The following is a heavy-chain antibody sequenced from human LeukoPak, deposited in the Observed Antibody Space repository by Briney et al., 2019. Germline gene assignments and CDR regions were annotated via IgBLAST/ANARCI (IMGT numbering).Heavy chain of an antibody. D-gene: IGHD4-17*01. Sequence: SDTLSLTCTVSGGSISRYYWSWIRQPPGKRLEWIGYIYYSGSTNYNPSLKSRVTISVDTSKNQFSLKLSSVTAADTAVYYCATDYGDGYWYFDLWGRGTLVTVSS. CDR2: IYYSGST. V-gene: IGHV4-59*01. CDR1: GGSISRYY. CDR3: ATDYGDGYWYFDL. J-gene: IGHJ2*01.